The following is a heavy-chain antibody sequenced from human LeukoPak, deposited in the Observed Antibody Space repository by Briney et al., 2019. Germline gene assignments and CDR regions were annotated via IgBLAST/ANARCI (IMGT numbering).Heavy chain of an antibody. CDR3: ARIRLSSTSQTYFAP. CDR1: GGTLTSGGYS. Sequence: SETLSLTCAVSGGTLTSGGYSWSWIRQSPGKALEWIGYIYYSGSAYYNPSLKSRVDISFDTSKNQFSLRMTSVTAADSAIYFCARIRLSSTSQTYFAPRGQGTLVTVSS. D-gene: IGHD2/OR15-2a*01. CDR2: IYYSGSA. V-gene: IGHV4-30-4*07. J-gene: IGHJ5*02.